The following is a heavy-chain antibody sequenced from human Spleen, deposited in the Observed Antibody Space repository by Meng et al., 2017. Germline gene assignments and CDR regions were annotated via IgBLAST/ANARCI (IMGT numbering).Heavy chain of an antibody. Sequence: GGSLRLSCAASGFTFSSYGMHWVRQAPGKGLEWVAVIWYDGSNKYYADSVKGRFTISRDNSKNTLYLQMNSLRAEDTAVYYCARDPSTVGFGELFQLYYYYGMDVWGQGTMVTVSS. CDR1: GFTFSSYG. J-gene: IGHJ6*02. V-gene: IGHV3-33*01. CDR3: ARDPSTVGFGELFQLYYYYGMDV. CDR2: IWYDGSNK. D-gene: IGHD3-10*01.